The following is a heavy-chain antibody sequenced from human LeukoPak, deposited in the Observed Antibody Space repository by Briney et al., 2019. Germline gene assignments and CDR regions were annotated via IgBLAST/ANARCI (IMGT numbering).Heavy chain of an antibody. J-gene: IGHJ4*02. CDR3: VREVAFYDY. CDR1: GFTFSSYG. D-gene: IGHD2-15*01. CDR2: ISYDGSNK. V-gene: IGHV3-30*03. Sequence: PGGSLRLSCAASGFTFSSYGMHWVRQAPGKGLEWVAVISYDGSNKYYADSVKGRFTISRDNSKNTLYLQMGSLRAEDMAVYYCVREVAFYDYWGQGTLVTVSS.